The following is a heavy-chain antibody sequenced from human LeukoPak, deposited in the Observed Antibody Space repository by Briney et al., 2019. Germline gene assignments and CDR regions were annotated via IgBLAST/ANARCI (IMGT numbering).Heavy chain of an antibody. D-gene: IGHD4-17*01. CDR2: ITSGSSTI. CDR3: ARPGDYGYYYNAMDV. CDR1: GFTFSSYS. V-gene: IGHV3-48*02. J-gene: IGHJ6*02. Sequence: GWSLRLSCAASGFTFSSYSMNWVRQAPGKGLEWVSYITSGSSTIYYADSVKGRFTISRDDARNSLYLQMNSLRDEDTAVYYCARPGDYGYYYNAMDVWGQGTTVTVSS.